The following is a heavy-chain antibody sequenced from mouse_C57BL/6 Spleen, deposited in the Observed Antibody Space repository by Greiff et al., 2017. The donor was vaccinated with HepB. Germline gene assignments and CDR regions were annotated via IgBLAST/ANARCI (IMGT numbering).Heavy chain of an antibody. CDR1: GFTFSDYG. V-gene: IGHV5-17*01. J-gene: IGHJ2*01. Sequence: EVMLVESGGGLVKPGGSLKLSCAASGFTFSDYGMHWVRQAPEKGLEWVAYISSGSSTIYYADTVKGRFTISRDNAKNTLFLQMTSLRSEDTAMYYCAREYGNYEENYFDYWGQGTTLTVSS. CDR3: AREYGNYEENYFDY. CDR2: ISSGSSTI. D-gene: IGHD2-1*01.